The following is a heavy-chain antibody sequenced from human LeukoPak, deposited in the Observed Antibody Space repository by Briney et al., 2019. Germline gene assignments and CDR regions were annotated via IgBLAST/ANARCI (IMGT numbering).Heavy chain of an antibody. V-gene: IGHV3-15*01. J-gene: IGHJ4*02. CDR2: IKSKTDGGTT. CDR1: GFTFSKAW. CDR3: TTVAYNSLFF. Sequence: GESLRLSCAASGFTFSKAWMTWVRQAPGKGLEWVGRIKSKTDGGTTDYAAPVKGRLTISTDDSKNTLYLQMNSLKTEDTAVYYCTTVAYNSLFFRGQGTLVTVSS. D-gene: IGHD2/OR15-2a*01.